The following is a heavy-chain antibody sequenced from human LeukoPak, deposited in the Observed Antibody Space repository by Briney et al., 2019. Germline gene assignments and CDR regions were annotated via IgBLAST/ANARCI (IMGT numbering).Heavy chain of an antibody. D-gene: IGHD2-15*01. CDR3: ASGYSSGSSYAFDI. J-gene: IGHJ3*02. CDR1: GGTFSNYA. CDR2: FIPVFGPA. Sequence: SVKVSCKASGGTFSNYAVSWVRQAPGQGLEWMGGFIPVFGPANYAQKFQGRVTITADESTSTAYMELSSLRSEDTAVYYCASGYSSGSSYAFDIWGQGTMVTVSS. V-gene: IGHV1-69*13.